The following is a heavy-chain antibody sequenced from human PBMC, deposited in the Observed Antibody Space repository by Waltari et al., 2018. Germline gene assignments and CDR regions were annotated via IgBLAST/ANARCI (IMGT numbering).Heavy chain of an antibody. CDR2: IYTSGST. V-gene: IGHV4-4*07. CDR3: ARDGRFPYYYYYMDV. CDR1: GGSISSYY. Sequence: QVQLQESGPGLVKPSETLSLTCTVSGGSISSYYWSWIRQPAGKGLEWIGRIYTSGSTNYNPSLKSRGTMSVDTSKNQFSLKLSSVTAADTAVYYCARDGRFPYYYYYMDVWGKGTTVTISS. J-gene: IGHJ6*03. D-gene: IGHD3-3*01.